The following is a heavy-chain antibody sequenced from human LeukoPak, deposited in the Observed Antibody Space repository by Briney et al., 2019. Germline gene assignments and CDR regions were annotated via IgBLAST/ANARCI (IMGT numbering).Heavy chain of an antibody. D-gene: IGHD6-13*01. CDR3: IAAGTMGAFDY. CDR1: GFTFSSYA. Sequence: PGRSLRLSCAASGFTFSSYAMHWVRQAPGKGLEWVAVISYDGSNKYYADSVKGRFTISRDNSKNTLYLQMNSLRAEDTAVYSAIAAGTMGAFDYWGQGTLVTVSS. CDR2: ISYDGSNK. J-gene: IGHJ4*02. V-gene: IGHV3-30-3*01.